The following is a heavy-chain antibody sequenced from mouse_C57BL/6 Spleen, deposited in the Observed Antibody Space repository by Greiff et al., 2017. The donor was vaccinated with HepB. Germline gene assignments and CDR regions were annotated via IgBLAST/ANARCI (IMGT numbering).Heavy chain of an antibody. J-gene: IGHJ4*01. Sequence: VKLMESGPELVKPGASVKISCKASGYAFSSSWMNWVKQRPGKGLEWIGRIYPGDGDTNYNGKFKGKATLTADKSSSTAYMQLSSLTSEDSAVYFCARWGSYYDAMDYWGQGTSVTVSS. D-gene: IGHD2-12*01. CDR3: ARWGSYYDAMDY. CDR1: GYAFSSSW. V-gene: IGHV1-82*01. CDR2: IYPGDGDT.